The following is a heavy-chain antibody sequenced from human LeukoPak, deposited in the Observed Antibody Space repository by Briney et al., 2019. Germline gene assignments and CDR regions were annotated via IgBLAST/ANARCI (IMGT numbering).Heavy chain of an antibody. V-gene: IGHV3-30*04. CDR1: GFTFSSYA. CDR2: ISYDRSNK. CDR3: ARLDYGDSLGNWFDP. J-gene: IGHJ5*02. Sequence: GGSLRLSCAASGFTFSSYAMHWVRQAPGKGLEWGAVISYDRSNKYYADSVKGRFTISRDNSKNTLYLQMNSLRAEDTAVYYCARLDYGDSLGNWFDPWGQGTLVTVSS. D-gene: IGHD4-17*01.